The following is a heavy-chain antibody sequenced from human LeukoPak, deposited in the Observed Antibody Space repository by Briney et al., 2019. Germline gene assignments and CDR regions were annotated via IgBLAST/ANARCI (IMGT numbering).Heavy chain of an antibody. Sequence: GESLKISCKGSGYSFTKYWIGWVRQMPGKGLEWMGIIYPGDSDTTYSPSFQGHVTISADKSISTAYLQWSSLKASDTAMYYCARSQSGYCSNGVCYCDYWGQGTLVTVSS. J-gene: IGHJ4*02. D-gene: IGHD2-8*01. CDR2: IYPGDSDT. V-gene: IGHV5-51*01. CDR3: ARSQSGYCSNGVCYCDY. CDR1: GYSFTKYW.